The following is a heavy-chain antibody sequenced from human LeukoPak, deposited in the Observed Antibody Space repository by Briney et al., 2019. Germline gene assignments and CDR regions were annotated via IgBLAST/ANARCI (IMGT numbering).Heavy chain of an antibody. Sequence: GGSLRLSCAASGFTFSSYWMSWVRQAPGKGLEWVANIKQDGSEKYYVDSVKGRFTISRDNAKNSLYLQMNSLRVEDTALYYCARESLVDYSFYYMDVWGKGTTVTVSS. V-gene: IGHV3-7*03. CDR1: GFTFSSYW. CDR3: ARESLVDYSFYYMDV. J-gene: IGHJ6*03. CDR2: IKQDGSEK. D-gene: IGHD1-26*01.